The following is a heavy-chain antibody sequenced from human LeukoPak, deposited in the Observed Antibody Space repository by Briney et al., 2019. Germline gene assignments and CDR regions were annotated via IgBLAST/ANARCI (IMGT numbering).Heavy chain of an antibody. V-gene: IGHV1-18*01. J-gene: IGHJ6*04. CDR3: ARGSGYDYHYYYYGMDV. CDR1: GYTFTSYG. D-gene: IGHD5-12*01. Sequence: ASVKVSCKASGYTFTSYGISWVRQAPGQGLEWMGWISAYNGNTNYAQKLQGRVTMTTDTSTSTAYMELRSLRSDDTAVYYCARGSGYDYHYYYYGMDVWGKGTTVTVSS. CDR2: ISAYNGNT.